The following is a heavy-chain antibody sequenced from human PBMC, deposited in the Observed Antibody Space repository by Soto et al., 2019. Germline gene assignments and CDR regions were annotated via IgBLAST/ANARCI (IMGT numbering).Heavy chain of an antibody. CDR1: GGSFSGYY. Sequence: SETLSLTCAVYGGSFSGYYWSWIRQPPGKGLEWIGEINHSGSTNYNPSLKSRVTISVDTSKNQFSLKLSSVTAADTAVYYCARGRVVRGVIRYYYYGMDVWGQGTRVTVSS. CDR3: ARGRVVRGVIRYYYYGMDV. J-gene: IGHJ6*02. CDR2: INHSGST. V-gene: IGHV4-34*01. D-gene: IGHD3-10*01.